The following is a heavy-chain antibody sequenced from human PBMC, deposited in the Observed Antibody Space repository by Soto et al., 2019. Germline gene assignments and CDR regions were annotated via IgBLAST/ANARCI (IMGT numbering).Heavy chain of an antibody. CDR2: INHSGST. Sequence: SETLALTCAVSGGCFSGYYWRWIRQPPGKGLEWIGEINHSGSTNYNPSLKSRVTISVDTSKNQFSLKLSSVTAADTAVYYCAVYRSSTSCYDDYWGQGTLVTVS. J-gene: IGHJ4*02. CDR1: GGCFSGYY. CDR3: AVYRSSTSCYDDY. D-gene: IGHD2-2*01. V-gene: IGHV4-34*01.